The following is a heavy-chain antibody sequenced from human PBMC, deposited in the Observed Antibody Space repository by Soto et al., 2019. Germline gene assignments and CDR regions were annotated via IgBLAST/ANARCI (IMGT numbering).Heavy chain of an antibody. CDR2: TYYRSKWYN. CDR3: AREGVPYSSSRSGWFGP. Sequence: QTLSLTCAISGDSVSSNSAAWNWLRQSPSRGLEWLGRTYYRSKWYNDYAVSVKSRITINPDTSKNQFSLQLNSVTPEDTAVYYCAREGVPYSSSRSGWFGPWGQGTLGTVSS. D-gene: IGHD6-13*01. CDR1: GDSVSSNSAA. V-gene: IGHV6-1*01. J-gene: IGHJ5*02.